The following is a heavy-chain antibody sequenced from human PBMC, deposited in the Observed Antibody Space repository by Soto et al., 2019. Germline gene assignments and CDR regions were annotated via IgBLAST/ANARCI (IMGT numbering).Heavy chain of an antibody. CDR2: ITAYNGNT. D-gene: IGHD3-10*01. J-gene: IGHJ4*02. V-gene: IGHV1-18*01. CDR3: ARDYYSGSGPWY. Sequence: QVQLVQSGAEVKKPGASVKVSCKASGYTLTSYGISWVRQTPGQGLGWIGWITAYNGNTIYAHKLQCRVTITTDTPTSTAYMEMTRFRYSATTVYYCARDYYSGSGPWYWSQGTVFTVSS. CDR1: GYTLTSYG.